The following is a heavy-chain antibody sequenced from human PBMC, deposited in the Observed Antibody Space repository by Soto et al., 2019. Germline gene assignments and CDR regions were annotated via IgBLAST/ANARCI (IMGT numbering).Heavy chain of an antibody. CDR1: GFTFSTYA. V-gene: IGHV3-23*01. CDR2: ISGSSGGT. D-gene: IGHD5-18*01. Sequence: EVQLLESGGGLVQAGGSLRLSCAASGFTFSTYAMSWVRQAPGKGLEWVSSISGSSGGTYYADSVKGRFTISRDNSKNTLYLQMNSLRAEDTAVYYCAMAHVDSAMDYYYYYGMDVWGQGTTVTVSS. J-gene: IGHJ6*02. CDR3: AMAHVDSAMDYYYYYGMDV.